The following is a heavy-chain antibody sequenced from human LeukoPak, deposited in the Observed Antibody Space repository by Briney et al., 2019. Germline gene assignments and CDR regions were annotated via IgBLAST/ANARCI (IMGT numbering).Heavy chain of an antibody. V-gene: IGHV3-21*01. CDR1: GITFSAYT. CDR2: ISGSGSYI. Sequence: PGGSLRLSCAASGITFSAYTMNWVRQAPGKGLEWVSSISGSGSYIFYSDSVKGRFTISRDNAKNSLYRQMNSLRGEDTAVYYCASDRSLIASLCYFDNWGHGTLVTVSS. CDR3: ASDRSLIASLCYFDN. D-gene: IGHD3-22*01. J-gene: IGHJ4*01.